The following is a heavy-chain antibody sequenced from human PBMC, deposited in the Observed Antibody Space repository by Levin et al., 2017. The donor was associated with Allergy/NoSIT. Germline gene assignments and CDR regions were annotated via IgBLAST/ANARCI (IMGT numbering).Heavy chain of an antibody. V-gene: IGHV3-23*01. J-gene: IGHJ4*02. CDR3: AKGPGIPVAGTPTYFEF. D-gene: IGHD6-19*01. CDR1: GFTFSIYA. CDR2: ITGGGSST. Sequence: GESLKISCAASGFTFSIYAMTWARQTPGKGLEWVSSITGGGSSTFYAGSVEGRFTISRDNSKNTLYLQMNSLRADDTAVYYCAKGPGIPVAGTPTYFEFWGQGTLVTVSS.